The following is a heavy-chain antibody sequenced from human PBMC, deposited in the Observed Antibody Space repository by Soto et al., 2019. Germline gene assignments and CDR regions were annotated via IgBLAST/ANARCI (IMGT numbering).Heavy chain of an antibody. CDR3: ARYFYGSVNWFDP. V-gene: IGHV4-30-2*01. J-gene: IGHJ5*02. CDR2: IYHSGNT. D-gene: IGHD3-10*01. Sequence: SETLSLTCVVSGGSISNGGSSWSWIRQPPGKGLEWIAYIYHSGNTYYNPSLKSRVTISVDRSKNQFSLNLNSVTAADTAVYYCARYFYGSVNWFDPWGQGTLVTVSS. CDR1: GGSISNGGSS.